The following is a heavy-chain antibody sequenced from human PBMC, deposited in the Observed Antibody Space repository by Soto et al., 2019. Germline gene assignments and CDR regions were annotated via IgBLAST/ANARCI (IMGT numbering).Heavy chain of an antibody. CDR1: GGSISSGDYY. CDR3: ASHIPTRTNVLRYFAPA. V-gene: IGHV4-30-4*01. D-gene: IGHD3-9*01. CDR2: IYYSGSI. J-gene: IGHJ5*02. Sequence: QVQLQESGPGLEKPSQTLSLACTVSGGSISSGDYYWSWIRQPPGKGLECIGSIYYSGSIYYNPPLKSRVTTSVDTSKNQFSLKLSSVTAADTAVYYGASHIPTRTNVLRYFAPAWGQGTLVTVSS.